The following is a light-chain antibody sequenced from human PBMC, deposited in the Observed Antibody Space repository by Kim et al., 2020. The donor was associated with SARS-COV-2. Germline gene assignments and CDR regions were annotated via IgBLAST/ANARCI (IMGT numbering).Light chain of an antibody. CDR1: SGHSNYA. CDR2: LNSDGSH. J-gene: IGLJ3*02. CDR3: QTWGTGILV. V-gene: IGLV4-69*01. Sequence: ASVRLTCTLSSGHSNYAIAWHQQQPEKGPRFLMNLNSDGSHSKGDWIPDRFSGSSSGAERYLTISSLQSEDEADYYCQTWGTGILVFGGGTQLTVL.